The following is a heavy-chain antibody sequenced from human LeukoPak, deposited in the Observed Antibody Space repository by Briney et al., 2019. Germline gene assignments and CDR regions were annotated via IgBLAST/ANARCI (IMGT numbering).Heavy chain of an antibody. CDR3: ARDSGYDYSGGLWYFDY. CDR1: GYTFTYYY. CDR2: INPSGGST. V-gene: IGHV1-46*01. J-gene: IGHJ4*02. D-gene: IGHD5-12*01. Sequence: GASVKISCKASGYTFTYYYMHWVRQAPGQGLEWMGIINPSGGSTTYAQNFQGRVTMTKDTSTNTVYMELSSLRSEDTAIYYCARDSGYDYSGGLWYFDYWGQGTLVTVSS.